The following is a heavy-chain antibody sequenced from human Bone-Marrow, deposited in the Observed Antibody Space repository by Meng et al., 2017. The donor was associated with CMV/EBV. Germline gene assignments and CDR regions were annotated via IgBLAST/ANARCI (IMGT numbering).Heavy chain of an antibody. CDR3: ARESAHLRAFDI. CDR1: GFTVSSNY. CDR2: IYSGGST. Sequence: GESLKISCAASGFTVSSNYMSWVRQAPGKGLEWVSVIYSGGSTYYADSVKGRFTISRDNSKNTLYLQMNSLRAEDTAVYYCARESAHLRAFDIWGQGTMVTFSS. J-gene: IGHJ3*02. V-gene: IGHV3-53*01. D-gene: IGHD3-3*01.